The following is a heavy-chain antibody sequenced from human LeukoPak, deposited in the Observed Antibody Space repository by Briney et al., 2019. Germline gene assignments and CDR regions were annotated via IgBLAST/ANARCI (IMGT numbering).Heavy chain of an antibody. D-gene: IGHD6-19*01. CDR3: ARRQWLALDY. CDR2: ISWNSGSI. V-gene: IGHV3-9*01. CDR1: GVTFDDYA. J-gene: IGHJ4*02. Sequence: GRSLRLSCAASGVTFDDYAMHWVRQAPGKGLEWVSGISWNSGSIGYSDSVKGRFTISRDNAKNSLYLQMNSLRAEDTAVYYCARRQWLALDYWGQGTLVTVSS.